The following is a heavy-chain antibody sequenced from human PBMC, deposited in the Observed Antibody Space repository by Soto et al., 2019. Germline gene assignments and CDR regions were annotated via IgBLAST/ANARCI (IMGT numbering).Heavy chain of an antibody. J-gene: IGHJ5*01. D-gene: IGHD3-16*01. CDR2: IWYDGRNE. CDR1: GFTFSSYG. Sequence: GGSLRLSCVASGFTFSSYGMHWVRQAPGKGLEWVAFIWYDGRNENYTDSVKGRFSISRDNSKNTLFLQMNSLRVDDTAVYYCARGASTDGLDSWGQGTLVTVSS. CDR3: ARGASTDGLDS. V-gene: IGHV3-33*01.